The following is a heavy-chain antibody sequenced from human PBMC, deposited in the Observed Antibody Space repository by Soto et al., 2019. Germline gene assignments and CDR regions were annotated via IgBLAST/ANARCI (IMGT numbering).Heavy chain of an antibody. V-gene: IGHV1-18*01. CDR3: ARVVLGAEAWFGP. D-gene: IGHD2-2*01. CDR1: GYTFSNYG. Sequence: ASVKVSCKTSGYTFSNYGITWVRQAPGQPLEWLGWISLYSDGTNYAQKFQGRVSMTTDTSTTTAYMELRSLRSDDTAVYYCARVVLGAEAWFGPWGQGTLVTVSS. CDR2: ISLYSDGT. J-gene: IGHJ5*02.